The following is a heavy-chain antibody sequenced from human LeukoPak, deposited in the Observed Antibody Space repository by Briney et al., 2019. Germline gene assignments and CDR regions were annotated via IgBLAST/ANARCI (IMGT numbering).Heavy chain of an antibody. CDR2: MRYDGRSK. CDR1: GFTFSDYG. J-gene: IGHJ4*02. Sequence: GGSLRLSCAASGFTFSDYGMHWVRRAPGKGLEWVAFMRYDGRSKYFADSVKGRFTISRDNSKKTLYLQMNSLRAEDTAVYYCAKDGDYATAGTFDYWGQGTLVTVSS. CDR3: AKDGDYATAGTFDY. V-gene: IGHV3-30*02. D-gene: IGHD4-17*01.